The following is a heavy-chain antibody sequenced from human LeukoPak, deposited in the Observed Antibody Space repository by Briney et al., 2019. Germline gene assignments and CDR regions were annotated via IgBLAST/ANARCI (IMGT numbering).Heavy chain of an antibody. CDR2: IYSGGST. CDR1: GFTVSSNY. Sequence: GGSLRLSCAASGFTVSSNYMSWVRQAPGKGLEWVSVIYSGGSTYYADSVKGRFTISRHNSKNTLYLQMNSLRAEDTAVYYCARDPNLRYDWFDPWGQGTLVTVSS. J-gene: IGHJ5*02. D-gene: IGHD4-17*01. V-gene: IGHV3-53*04. CDR3: ARDPNLRYDWFDP.